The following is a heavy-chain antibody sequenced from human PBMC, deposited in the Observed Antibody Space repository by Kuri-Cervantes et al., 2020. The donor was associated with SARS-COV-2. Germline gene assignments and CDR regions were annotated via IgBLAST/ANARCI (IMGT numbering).Heavy chain of an antibody. CDR3: AKDIHNGGSNYFDS. Sequence: GESLKISCAASGFTFSSYGMHWVRQAPGKGLEWVAVISYDGSNKYYADSVKGRFTISRDNSKNRLYLQMNSLRAEDTAFYYCAKDIHNGGSNYFDSWAREPWSPSPQ. D-gene: IGHD4-23*01. J-gene: IGHJ4*02. CDR2: ISYDGSNK. CDR1: GFTFSSYG. V-gene: IGHV3-30*18.